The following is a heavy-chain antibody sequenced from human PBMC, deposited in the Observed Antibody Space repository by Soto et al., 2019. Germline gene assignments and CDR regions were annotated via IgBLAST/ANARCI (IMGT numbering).Heavy chain of an antibody. CDR2: IAYSGST. D-gene: IGHD3-10*01. V-gene: IGHV4-31*03. CDR1: GGSISRGGYY. Sequence: QVQLQESGPGLVKPSQTLSLTCTVSGGSISRGGYYWSWIRQHPGKGLEWIGYIAYSGSTYYHPALTSRVTISVDTSKNQFSLKLSSVTAADTAVYYCARGENSGSWSLYYYYYYGMDVWGQGTTVTVSS. CDR3: ARGENSGSWSLYYYYYYGMDV. J-gene: IGHJ6*02.